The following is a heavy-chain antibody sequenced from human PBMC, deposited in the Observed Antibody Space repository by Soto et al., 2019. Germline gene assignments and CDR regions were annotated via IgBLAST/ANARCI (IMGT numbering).Heavy chain of an antibody. J-gene: IGHJ6*02. D-gene: IGHD6-19*01. V-gene: IGHV3-33*01. Sequence: GGSLRLSCAASGFTFSSYGMHWVRQAPGKGLEWVAVIWYDGSNKYYADSVKGRFTISRDNSKNTLYLQMNSLRAEDTAVYYCARDSSGWKYYYYYGMDVWGQGTTVTVSS. CDR3: ARDSSGWKYYYYYGMDV. CDR1: GFTFSSYG. CDR2: IWYDGSNK.